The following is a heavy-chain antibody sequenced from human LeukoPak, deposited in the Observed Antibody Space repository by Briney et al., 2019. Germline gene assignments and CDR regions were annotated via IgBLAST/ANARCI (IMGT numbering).Heavy chain of an antibody. CDR1: GYTFTGYY. CDR2: INPNSGGT. V-gene: IGHV1-2*02. CDR3: AKGPQLNSGYHPDY. D-gene: IGHD3-22*01. Sequence: GASVKVSCKASGYTFTGYYMHWVRQAPGQGLEWMGWINPNSGGTNYAQKFQGRVTMTRDTSISTAYMELSKLRSADTAVYYCAKGPQLNSGYHPDYWGQGTLVIVSS. J-gene: IGHJ4*02.